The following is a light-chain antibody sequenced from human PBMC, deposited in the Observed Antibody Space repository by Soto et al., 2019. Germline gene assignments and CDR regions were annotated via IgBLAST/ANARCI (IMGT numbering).Light chain of an antibody. CDR2: EVS. J-gene: IGLJ1*01. CDR3: CSYAGSSTFYV. Sequence: QSALTQPASVSGSPGQSITISCTGTSSDVGSYNLVSWYQQHPGKAPKLMIYEVSKRPSGVSNRFSGSKSGNTASLTISGLQAEDEADYYCCSYAGSSTFYVFGTGTKDTVL. CDR1: SSDVGSYNL. V-gene: IGLV2-23*02.